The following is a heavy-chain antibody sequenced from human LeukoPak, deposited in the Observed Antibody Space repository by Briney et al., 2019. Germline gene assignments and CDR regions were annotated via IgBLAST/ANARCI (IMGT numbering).Heavy chain of an antibody. V-gene: IGHV1-3*01. CDR3: AREGVSRTKHPLNLYFQH. J-gene: IGHJ1*01. CDR1: GYTFTSYA. D-gene: IGHD1/OR15-1a*01. Sequence: ASVKVSYTASGYTFTSYAMHWVRQAPGQRLEWMGWINAGNGNTKYSQKFQGRVTITRDTSASTAYMELSSLRSEDTAVYYCAREGVSRTKHPLNLYFQHWGQGTLVTVSS. CDR2: INAGNGNT.